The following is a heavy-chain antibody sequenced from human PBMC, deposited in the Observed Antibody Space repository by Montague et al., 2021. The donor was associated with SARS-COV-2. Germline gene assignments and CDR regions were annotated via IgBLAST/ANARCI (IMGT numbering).Heavy chain of an antibody. CDR3: AAEMATISAPLDY. J-gene: IGHJ4*02. D-gene: IGHD5-24*01. CDR1: GFTFSSYA. V-gene: IGHV3-30*04. CDR2: ISYDGSNK. Sequence: SLRLSCAASGFTFSSYAMHWVRQAPGKGLEWEAVISYDGSNKYYADSVKGRFTISGDNSKNTLYLQMNSLRAEDTAVYYCAAEMATISAPLDYWGQGTLVTVSS.